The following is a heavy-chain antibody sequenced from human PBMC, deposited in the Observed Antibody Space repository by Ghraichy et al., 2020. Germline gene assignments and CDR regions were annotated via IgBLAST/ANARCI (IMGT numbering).Heavy chain of an antibody. CDR3: ARRIMITFGRHGVYWYFDL. D-gene: IGHD3-16*01. Sequence: SETLSLTCAVYGGSFSGYYWSWIRQPPGKGLEWIGEINHSGSTNYNPSLKSRVTISVDTSKNQFSLKLSSVTAADTAVYYCARRIMITFGRHGVYWYFDLWGRGTLVTVSS. J-gene: IGHJ2*01. V-gene: IGHV4-34*01. CDR1: GGSFSGYY. CDR2: INHSGST.